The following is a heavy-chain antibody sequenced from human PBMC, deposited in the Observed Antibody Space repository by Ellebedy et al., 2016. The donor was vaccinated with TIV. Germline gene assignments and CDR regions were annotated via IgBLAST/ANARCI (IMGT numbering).Heavy chain of an antibody. Sequence: MPSETLSLTCSVSGASISSYYWSWIRQPPGKGLEWIGYIYYSGSTNSNPSLNNRVTISVDTSKNQFYLKLNSVTAADTAVYYFARAISPTTPGNWFDRWGQGTLVTVSS. J-gene: IGHJ5*02. V-gene: IGHV4-59*08. CDR1: GASISSYY. CDR2: IYYSGST. D-gene: IGHD4-17*01. CDR3: ARAISPTTPGNWFDR.